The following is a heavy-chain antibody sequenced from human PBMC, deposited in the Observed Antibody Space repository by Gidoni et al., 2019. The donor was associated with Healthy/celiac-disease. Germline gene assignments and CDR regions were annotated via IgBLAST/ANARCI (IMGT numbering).Heavy chain of an antibody. CDR3: AKDPYSSSWYPRLDAFDI. D-gene: IGHD6-13*01. J-gene: IGHJ3*02. CDR2: ISYDGSNK. CDR1: GFTFSSYG. Sequence: RSLRLSCAASGFTFSSYGMHWVRQAPGKGLECVAVISYDGSNKYYADSVKGRFTISRDNSKNTLYLQMTSLRAEDTAVYYCAKDPYSSSWYPRLDAFDIWGQGTMVTVSS. V-gene: IGHV3-30*18.